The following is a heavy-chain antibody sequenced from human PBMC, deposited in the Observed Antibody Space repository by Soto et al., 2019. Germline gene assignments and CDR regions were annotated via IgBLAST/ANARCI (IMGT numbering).Heavy chain of an antibody. J-gene: IGHJ6*03. V-gene: IGHV4-30-4*01. D-gene: IGHD2-8*01. Sequence: PSETLSLTCTVSGGSLNIPDNYWSWIRQPPGKGLEWIGYIYYSGSTSYNTSLKSRVAISLDTSKNHFSLNLSSVTAADTALYYCARGEYGRYCTNGVCYTGGNYYYMDVWGKGTTVTVSS. CDR1: GGSLNIPDNY. CDR2: IYYSGST. CDR3: ARGEYGRYCTNGVCYTGGNYYYMDV.